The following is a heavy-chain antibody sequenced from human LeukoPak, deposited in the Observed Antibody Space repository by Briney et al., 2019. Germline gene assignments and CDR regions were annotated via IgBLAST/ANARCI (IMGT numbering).Heavy chain of an antibody. J-gene: IGHJ4*02. CDR1: GYTFTSYY. CDR3: ASVDYYDSSGYGY. V-gene: IGHV1-46*01. CDR2: INTTGGST. Sequence: SVKVSCKASGYTFTSYYMHWVRQAPGQGLEWMGIINTTGGSTSNAQKFQGRVTMTRDTSTSTVYMELSSLRSEDTAVYYCASVDYYDSSGYGYWGQGTLVTVSS. D-gene: IGHD3-22*01.